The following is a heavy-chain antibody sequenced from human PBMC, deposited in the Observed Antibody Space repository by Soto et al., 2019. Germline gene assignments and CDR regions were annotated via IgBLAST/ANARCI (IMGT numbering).Heavy chain of an antibody. J-gene: IGHJ6*03. D-gene: IGHD1-26*01. CDR2: LWNDGANS. CDR3: TRVLEYYAHFGQAD. CDR1: GFPLSDYG. V-gene: IGHV3-33*01. Sequence: QVQLVESGGGVVQPGKSLRLSCEVSGFPLSDYGMHWVPQAPGKGLEWVAVLWNDGANSFYAGYVMGRFTVSRDTSKHTLFLEVESLRRNVSCVYYCTRVLEYYAHFGQADWCTGNTVSVSS.